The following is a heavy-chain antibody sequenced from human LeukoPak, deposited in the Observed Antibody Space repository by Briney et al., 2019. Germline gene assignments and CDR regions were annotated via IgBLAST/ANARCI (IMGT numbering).Heavy chain of an antibody. J-gene: IGHJ3*02. V-gene: IGHV3-7*01. D-gene: IGHD3-16*01. CDR1: GITFSNEW. CDR3: VAGGAFDI. Sequence: GGSLRLSCAASGITFSNEWMSWVRQAPGKGLEWVAHIKEDGSEKYYADAVKGRFTISRDNAKNSLYLLMNSLRVEDAAVYYCVAGGAFDIWGRGTLVTVSS. CDR2: IKEDGSEK.